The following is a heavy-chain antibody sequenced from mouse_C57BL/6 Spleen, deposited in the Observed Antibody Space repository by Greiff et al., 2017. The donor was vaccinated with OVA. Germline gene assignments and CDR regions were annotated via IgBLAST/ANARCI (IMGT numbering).Heavy chain of an antibody. CDR2: IDPEDGDT. Sequence: VQLQQSGAELVKPGASVKLSCTASGFNFTDYYMHWVKQRPEQGLEWIGRIDPEDGDTKYAPKFQGKATITADTSSSTAYMQLSSLTSEDAAVYYCAKDDSNVYAMDYWGQGTSVTVSS. CDR1: GFNFTDYY. V-gene: IGHV14-2*01. J-gene: IGHJ4*01. CDR3: AKDDSNVYAMDY. D-gene: IGHD2-5*01.